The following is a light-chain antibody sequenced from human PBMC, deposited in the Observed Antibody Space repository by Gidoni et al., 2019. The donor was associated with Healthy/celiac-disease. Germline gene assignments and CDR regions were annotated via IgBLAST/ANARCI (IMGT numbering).Light chain of an antibody. CDR1: CSNIGSNY. CDR2: RNN. V-gene: IGLV1-47*01. CDR3: AAWDDSLGGYV. J-gene: IGLJ1*01. Sequence: QSVLTQPPSASGTPGQRVTIPCSGSCSNIGSNYVYWYQQPPGTAPKLLIYRNNHRPSGVPDRFSGSKSGTSASLAISGLRSEDEADYYCAAWDDSLGGYVFGTGTKVTVL.